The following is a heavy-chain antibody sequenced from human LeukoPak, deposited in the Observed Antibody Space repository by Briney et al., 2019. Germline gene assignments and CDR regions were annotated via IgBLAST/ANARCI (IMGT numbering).Heavy chain of an antibody. CDR2: ISAYNGNT. CDR1: GYTFTSYG. Sequence: ASVKVSCKASGYTFTSYGISWVRQAPGQGLEWMGWISAYNGNTNYAQKLQGRVTMTTDTSTRTAYMELRSLRSDDTAVYYCASAPRSSGWYGGLFGYWGQGTLVTVSS. CDR3: ASAPRSSGWYGGLFGY. J-gene: IGHJ4*02. D-gene: IGHD6-19*01. V-gene: IGHV1-18*01.